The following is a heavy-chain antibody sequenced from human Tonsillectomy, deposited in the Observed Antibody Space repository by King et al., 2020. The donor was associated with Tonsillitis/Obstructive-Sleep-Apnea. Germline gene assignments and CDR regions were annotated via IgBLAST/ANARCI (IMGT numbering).Heavy chain of an antibody. CDR2: KKQDGSEI. Sequence: VQLVESGGGLVQPGGSLRLSCAASGFTLSKNWMSWVRQAPGKGLEWVATKKQDGSEIYYVESVKGRFTISRDNARNSLYLQMSSLRAEDTAVYYCARQGYSGYESFDYGGQGTLVTVSS. V-gene: IGHV3-7*04. CDR3: ARQGYSGYESFDY. CDR1: GFTLSKNW. J-gene: IGHJ4*02. D-gene: IGHD5-12*01.